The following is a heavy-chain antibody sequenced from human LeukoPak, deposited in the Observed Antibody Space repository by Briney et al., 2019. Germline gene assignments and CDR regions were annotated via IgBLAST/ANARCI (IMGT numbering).Heavy chain of an antibody. CDR1: GFTFSSYA. CDR3: ARLSARAMVRGVGSHMDV. CDR2: ISSSSSTI. J-gene: IGHJ6*03. D-gene: IGHD3-10*01. V-gene: IGHV3-48*01. Sequence: GGSLRLSCAASGFTFSSYAMSWVRQAPGKGLEWVSYISSSSSTIYYADSVKGRFTISRDNAKNSLYLQMNSLRAEDTAVYYCARLSARAMVRGVGSHMDVWGKGTTVTVSS.